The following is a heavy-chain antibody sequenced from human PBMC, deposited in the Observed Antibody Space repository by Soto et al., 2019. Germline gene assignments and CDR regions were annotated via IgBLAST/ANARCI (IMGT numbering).Heavy chain of an antibody. CDR2: INPGTDST. J-gene: IGHJ6*02. D-gene: IGHD3-10*01. V-gene: IGHV1-46*02. Sequence: ASVKVSCKASGYTFYSHSISWVRQAPGQGLEWMGLINPGTDSTSYAQKLQGRVTMTRDTSTTTVYMELSSLRSEDTAVYYCARVGNYYGSGNPRPHHLYPMDVWGQGTTVTVSS. CDR1: GYTFYSHS. CDR3: ARVGNYYGSGNPRPHHLYPMDV.